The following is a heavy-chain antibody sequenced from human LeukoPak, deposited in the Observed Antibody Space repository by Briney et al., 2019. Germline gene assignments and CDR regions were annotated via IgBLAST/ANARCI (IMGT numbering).Heavy chain of an antibody. V-gene: IGHV4-34*01. Sequence: PSETLSLTCAVYGGSFSGYYWSWIRQPPGKGLEWIGEINHSGSTNYNPSLKSRVTISVDTSKNQFSLKLSSVTAADTAVYYCARGQQLVRGTYYFDYWGQGTLVTVSS. J-gene: IGHJ4*02. CDR1: GGSFSGYY. CDR2: INHSGST. CDR3: ARGQQLVRGTYYFDY. D-gene: IGHD6-6*01.